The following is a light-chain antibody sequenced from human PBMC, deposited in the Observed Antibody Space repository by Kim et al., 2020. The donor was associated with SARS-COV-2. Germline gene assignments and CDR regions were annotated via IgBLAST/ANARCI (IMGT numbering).Light chain of an antibody. CDR3: QKYNSAPWT. V-gene: IGKV1-27*01. CDR1: QDIANS. J-gene: IGKJ1*01. Sequence: ASIGDRVTITGRASQDIANSLAWYQQKPVKVPQVLIYAASTLQSGVPSRFSGSGSGTEFTLTIDSLQTEDVATYYCQKYNSAPWTFGPGTKVDIK. CDR2: AAS.